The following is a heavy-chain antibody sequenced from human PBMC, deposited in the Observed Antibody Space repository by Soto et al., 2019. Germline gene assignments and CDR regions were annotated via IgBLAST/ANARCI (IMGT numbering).Heavy chain of an antibody. CDR1: GFTFSSYA. CDR3: MKSIVATDNWFDP. Sequence: SLRLSCSASGFTFSSYAMHWVRQAPGKGLEYVSAISSDGGNTYYADSVKGRFTISRDNSKNTLYLQMSSLRAEDTAVYYCMKSIVATDNWFDPWGQGTLVTVSS. J-gene: IGHJ5*02. D-gene: IGHD5-12*01. V-gene: IGHV3-64D*06. CDR2: ISSDGGNT.